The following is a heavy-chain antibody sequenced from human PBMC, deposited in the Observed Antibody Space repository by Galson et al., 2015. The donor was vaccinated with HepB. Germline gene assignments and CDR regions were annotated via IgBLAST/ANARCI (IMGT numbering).Heavy chain of an antibody. CDR3: AKDSGRTTALAY. J-gene: IGHJ4*02. Sequence: SLRLSCAASGFTFDDYAMHWVRQAPGKGLEWVSGISWNSGSIGYADSVKGRFTISRDNAKNSLYLQMNSLRAEDTALYYCAKDSGRTTALAYWGQGTLVTGSS. CDR2: ISWNSGSI. D-gene: IGHD4-11*01. V-gene: IGHV3-9*01. CDR1: GFTFDDYA.